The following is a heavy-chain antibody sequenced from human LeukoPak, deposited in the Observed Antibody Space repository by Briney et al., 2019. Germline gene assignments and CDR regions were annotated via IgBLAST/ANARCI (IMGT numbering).Heavy chain of an antibody. J-gene: IGHJ4*02. D-gene: IGHD1-7*01. CDR3: ARVLARTTGTLGY. V-gene: IGHV1-2*02. CDR1: GYTFTGYY. CDR2: INPNSGGT. Sequence: ASMKVSCKASGYTFTGYYMHWVRQAPGQGLEWMGWINPNSGGTNYAQKFQGRVTMTRNTSISTAYMELSSLRSEDTAVYYCARVLARTTGTLGYWGQGTLVTVSS.